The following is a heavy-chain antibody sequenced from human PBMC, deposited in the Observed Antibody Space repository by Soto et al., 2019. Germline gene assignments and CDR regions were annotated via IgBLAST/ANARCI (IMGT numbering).Heavy chain of an antibody. CDR1: GASITSSNW. D-gene: IGHD6-6*01. J-gene: IGHJ4*02. CDR2: IYHSGST. V-gene: IGHV4-4*02. Sequence: QVQLQESGPGLVKPSGTLSLTCAVSGASITSSNWWSWVRQPPGKGLQWLGEIYHSGSTNYIPSLQSRVTISVDKSKNQFSLKLSSVTAADTAMYYCARGYSSSSYDYWGQGTLVTVSS. CDR3: ARGYSSSSYDY.